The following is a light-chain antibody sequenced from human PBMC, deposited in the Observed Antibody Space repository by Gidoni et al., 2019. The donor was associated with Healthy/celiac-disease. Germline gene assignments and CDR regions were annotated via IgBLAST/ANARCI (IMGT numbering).Light chain of an antibody. CDR3: QSADSSGTYV. Sequence: SYELTQPHSVSVSPAQTARITCSGDALPKQYAYWYQQKPGQAPVLVIYKDSERPSGIPERFSGSSSGTTVTLTISGVQAEDEADYYCQSADSSGTYVFGTGTKVTVL. V-gene: IGLV3-25*03. CDR2: KDS. CDR1: ALPKQY. J-gene: IGLJ1*01.